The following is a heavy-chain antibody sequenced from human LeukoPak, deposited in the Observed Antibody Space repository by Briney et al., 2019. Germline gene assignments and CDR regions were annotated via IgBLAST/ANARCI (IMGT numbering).Heavy chain of an antibody. CDR1: GYTFSGHY. D-gene: IGHD6-6*01. Sequence: GASVKVSCKASGYTFSGHYMHWVRQAPGQGLEWMGWIHPNSGGTNYAQKFQGRVTMTGDTSISTAYMELSRLRSDDTAVYFCAREYSSSSWVFDFWGQGTLVTVSS. CDR3: AREYSSSSWVFDF. V-gene: IGHV1-2*02. CDR2: IHPNSGGT. J-gene: IGHJ4*02.